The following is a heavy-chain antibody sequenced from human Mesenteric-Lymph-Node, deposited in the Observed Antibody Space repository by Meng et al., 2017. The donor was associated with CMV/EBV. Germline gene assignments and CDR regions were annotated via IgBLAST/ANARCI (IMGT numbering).Heavy chain of an antibody. Sequence: ASVKVSCKASGYTFTSYDINWVRQATGQGLEWMGWINPNSGGTNYAQKFQGRVTMTRDTSISTAYMELSRLRSDDTAVYYCARGYCSSTSCLGTHDAFDIWGQGTMVTVSS. J-gene: IGHJ3*02. D-gene: IGHD2-2*01. CDR1: GYTFTSYD. CDR2: INPNSGGT. V-gene: IGHV1-2*02. CDR3: ARGYCSSTSCLGTHDAFDI.